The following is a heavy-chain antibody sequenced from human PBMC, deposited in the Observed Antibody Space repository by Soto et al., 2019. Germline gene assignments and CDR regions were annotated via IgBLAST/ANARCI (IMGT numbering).Heavy chain of an antibody. Sequence: QVRLVESGGGVVQPGRSLRLSCVASGFTFSTYGMHWVRQAPGKGLEWVAVISYDGINKYYADSVKGRLTISRDNSKNTVYLQMNSLRGEDTAVYYCAKGQHCSTTSCYFYHYGMDVWGQGTTVAVSS. CDR2: ISYDGINK. D-gene: IGHD2-2*01. J-gene: IGHJ6*02. CDR1: GFTFSTYG. CDR3: AKGQHCSTTSCYFYHYGMDV. V-gene: IGHV3-30*18.